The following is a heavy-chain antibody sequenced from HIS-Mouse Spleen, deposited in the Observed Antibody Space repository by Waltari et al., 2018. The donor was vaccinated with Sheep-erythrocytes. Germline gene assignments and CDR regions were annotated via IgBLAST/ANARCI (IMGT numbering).Heavy chain of an antibody. CDR3: ARVASGATFDY. Sequence: EVQLVESGGGLVKPGGSLRLSCAASGFTFSSYSMNWVRQAPGKGREWVSSISSSSSYIYYADSVKGRFTISRDNVKNSLYLQMNSLRAEDTAVYYCARVASGATFDYWGQGTLVTVSS. CDR1: GFTFSSYS. D-gene: IGHD1-26*01. V-gene: IGHV3-21*01. CDR2: ISSSSSYI. J-gene: IGHJ4*02.